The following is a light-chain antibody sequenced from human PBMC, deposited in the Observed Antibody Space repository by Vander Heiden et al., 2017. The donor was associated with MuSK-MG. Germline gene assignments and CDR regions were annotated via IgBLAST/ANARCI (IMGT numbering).Light chain of an antibody. CDR3: QQPSNWPLFT. V-gene: IGKV3-11*01. CDR1: QSVSSY. J-gene: IGKJ5*01. Sequence: EIVLTQSPATLSLSPGERATLSRRASQSVSSYLAWYQQKPGQAPRLLIYDASNRATGIPARFSGSGYGTDFTLTISSREPEDFAVYYCQQPSNWPLFTFGQGTRLEIK. CDR2: DAS.